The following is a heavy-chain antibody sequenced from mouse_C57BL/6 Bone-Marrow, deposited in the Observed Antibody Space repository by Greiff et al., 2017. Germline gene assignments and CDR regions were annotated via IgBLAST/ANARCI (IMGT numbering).Heavy chain of an antibody. V-gene: IGHV5-6*01. CDR1: GFTFSSYG. D-gene: IGHD1-1*01. CDR3: ARHYYGSSYAMDY. Sequence: DVQLVESGGDLVKPGGSLKLSCAASGFTFSSYGMSWVRQTPDKRLEWVATISSGGSYTYYPDSGKGRFTISRDNAKNTLYLQRSSLKSEDTAMYYCARHYYGSSYAMDYWGQGTSVTVSS. CDR2: ISSGGSYT. J-gene: IGHJ4*01.